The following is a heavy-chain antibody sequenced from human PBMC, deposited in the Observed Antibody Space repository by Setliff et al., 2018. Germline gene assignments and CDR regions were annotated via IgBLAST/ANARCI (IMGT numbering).Heavy chain of an antibody. CDR1: GASITSGGFY. CDR3: ARSPSSGAYWNPRPFYSDY. D-gene: IGHD1-26*01. Sequence: TSETLSLTCSVSGASITSGGFYWTWIRQPAGKGLEWIGHISPSGSTTYNPSVKSRVTISLDTSKNHFSLKLDSVTAADTALYYCARSPSSGAYWNPRPFYSDYWARGTPVTGSS. V-gene: IGHV4-61*09. CDR2: ISPSGST. J-gene: IGHJ4*02.